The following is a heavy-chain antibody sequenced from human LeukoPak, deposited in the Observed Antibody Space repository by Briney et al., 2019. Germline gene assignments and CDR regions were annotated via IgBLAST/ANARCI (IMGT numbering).Heavy chain of an antibody. V-gene: IGHV1-2*02. CDR3: ARGVVVVVAATEYRWFDP. D-gene: IGHD2-15*01. Sequence: ASVKVSCKASGYTFTGYYMHWVRQAPGQGLEWMGWINPNSGGTNYAQKFQGRVTMTRDTSISTAYMELSSLRSEDTAVYYRARGVVVVVAATEYRWFDPWGQGTLVTVSS. J-gene: IGHJ5*02. CDR1: GYTFTGYY. CDR2: INPNSGGT.